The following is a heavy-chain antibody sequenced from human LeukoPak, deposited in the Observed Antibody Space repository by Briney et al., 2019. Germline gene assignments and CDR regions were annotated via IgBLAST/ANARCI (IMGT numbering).Heavy chain of an antibody. Sequence: ASMKVSCKASGYTFTSYAMNWVRQAPGQGLEWMGWINTNTGNPTYAQGFTGRFVFSLDTSVSTAYLQISSLKAEDTAVYYCARGGAWYSGWSTSLLYYYMDVWGKGTTVTVSS. CDR2: INTNTGNP. CDR3: ARGGAWYSGWSTSLLYYYMDV. CDR1: GYTFTSYA. V-gene: IGHV7-4-1*02. J-gene: IGHJ6*03. D-gene: IGHD6-19*01.